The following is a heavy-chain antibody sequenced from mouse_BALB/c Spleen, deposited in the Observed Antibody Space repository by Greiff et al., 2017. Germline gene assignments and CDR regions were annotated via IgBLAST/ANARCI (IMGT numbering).Heavy chain of an antibody. CDR2: ISDGGSYT. V-gene: IGHV5-4*02. CDR1: GFTFSDYY. Sequence: EVQGVESGGGLVKPGGSLKLSCAASGFTFSDYYMYWVRQTPEKRLEWVATISDGGSYTYYPDSVKGRFTISRDNAKNNLYLQMSSLKSEDTAMYYCAREGYAMDYWGQGTSVTVSS. J-gene: IGHJ4*01. CDR3: AREGYAMDY.